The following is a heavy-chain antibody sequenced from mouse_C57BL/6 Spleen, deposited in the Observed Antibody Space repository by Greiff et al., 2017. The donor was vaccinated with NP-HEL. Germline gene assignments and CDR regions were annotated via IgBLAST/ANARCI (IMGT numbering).Heavy chain of an antibody. CDR3: ARRASSWGAMDY. CDR2: ISYDGSN. J-gene: IGHJ4*01. V-gene: IGHV3-6*01. CDR1: GYSITSGYY. Sequence: EVKLLESGPGLVKPSQSLSLTCSVTGYSITSGYYWNWIRQFPGNKLEWMGYISYDGSNNYNPSLKNRISITRDTSKNQFFLKLNSVTTEDTATYYCARRASSWGAMDYWGQGTSVTVSS. D-gene: IGHD1-1*01.